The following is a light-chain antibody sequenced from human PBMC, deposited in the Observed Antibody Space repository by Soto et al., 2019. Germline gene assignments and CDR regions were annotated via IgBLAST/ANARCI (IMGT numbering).Light chain of an antibody. Sequence: DIQMTQSPSTLSGSVGDRVSITCRASQTISSWLAWYQQKPGKAPKLLIYKASTLKSGVPSRFSGSGSGTEFTLTISSLQPEDFATYYCQQVNRYPITFGQGTRLEIK. J-gene: IGKJ5*01. CDR3: QQVNRYPIT. CDR2: KAS. V-gene: IGKV1-5*03. CDR1: QTISSW.